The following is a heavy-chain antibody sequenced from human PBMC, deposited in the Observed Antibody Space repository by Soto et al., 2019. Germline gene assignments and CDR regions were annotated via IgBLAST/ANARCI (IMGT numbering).Heavy chain of an antibody. V-gene: IGHV4-34*01. D-gene: IGHD1-26*01. CDR1: GGSFSGYY. CDR2: INHSGST. CDR3: ARGRGQSGYFDP. Sequence: SETLSLTCAVYGGSFSGYYWSWIRQPPGKGLEWIGEINHSGSTNYNPSLKSRVTISVDTSKNQFSLKLSSVTAADTAVYYCARGRGQSGYFDPWGQGTLVTVSS. J-gene: IGHJ4*02.